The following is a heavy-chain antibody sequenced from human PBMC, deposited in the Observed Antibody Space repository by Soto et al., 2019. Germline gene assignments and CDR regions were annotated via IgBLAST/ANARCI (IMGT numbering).Heavy chain of an antibody. CDR3: ARGYCSAGSCLDYYFDY. V-gene: IGHV1-3*01. CDR1: GYIFTSYT. J-gene: IGHJ4*02. CDR2: INAGNGNT. Sequence: SSVKVSCKASGYIFTSYTMHWVRQAPGQRPEWMGWINAGNGNTKYSQNFQGRITITRDTSASSAHMEMSSLRSEDTAVYYCARGYCSAGSCLDYYFDYWGQGTLVTLSS. D-gene: IGHD2-15*01.